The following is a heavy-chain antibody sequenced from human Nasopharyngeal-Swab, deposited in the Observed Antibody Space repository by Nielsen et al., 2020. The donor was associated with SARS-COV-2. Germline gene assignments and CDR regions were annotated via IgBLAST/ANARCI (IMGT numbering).Heavy chain of an antibody. CDR1: GGSFSGYY. Sequence: SETLSLTCAVYGGSFSGYYWSWIRQPPGKGLEWIGEINHSGSTNYNPSLKSRVTISVDTSKNQFSLKLSSVTAADTAVYYCARDNFWSGYYHVWGQGTTVTVSS. CDR3: ARDNFWSGYYHV. CDR2: INHSGST. D-gene: IGHD3-3*01. V-gene: IGHV4-34*01. J-gene: IGHJ6*02.